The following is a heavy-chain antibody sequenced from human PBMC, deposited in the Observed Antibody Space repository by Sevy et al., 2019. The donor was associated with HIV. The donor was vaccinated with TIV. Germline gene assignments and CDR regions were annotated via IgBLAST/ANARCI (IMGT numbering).Heavy chain of an antibody. CDR3: TTHDIMVRGADYYYYGMDV. Sequence: GGSLRLSCIASGFTFGDNAMSWFRQAPGKGLEWVGFIRSKAYGGTTKYAASVKGRFTNSRDDSKSIAYLKMNSLKTEDTAVYYCTTHDIMVRGADYYYYGMDVWGQGTTVTVSS. CDR2: IRSKAYGGTT. V-gene: IGHV3-49*03. J-gene: IGHJ6*02. CDR1: GFTFGDNA. D-gene: IGHD3-10*01.